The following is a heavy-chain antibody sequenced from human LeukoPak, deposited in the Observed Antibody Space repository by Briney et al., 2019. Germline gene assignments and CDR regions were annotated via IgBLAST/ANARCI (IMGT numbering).Heavy chain of an antibody. D-gene: IGHD5-18*01. CDR2: MNPISGNT. Sequence: ASVKVSCKASGYTFTSYDINWVRQATGQGLEWVGWMNPISGNTGYAQKFQGRVTMTRNTSISTAYMELNSLRSEDTAVYYCARGGGSSYGPLDFWGQGTLVTVSS. CDR3: ARGGGSSYGPLDF. CDR1: GYTFTSYD. V-gene: IGHV1-8*01. J-gene: IGHJ4*02.